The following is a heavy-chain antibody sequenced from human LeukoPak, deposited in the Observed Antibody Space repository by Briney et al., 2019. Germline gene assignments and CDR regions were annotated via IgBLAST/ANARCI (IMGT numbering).Heavy chain of an antibody. Sequence: PGGSLRLSCGASGFSFSSSGMHWVRQAPGKGLEWVAVISYDGSNKYYADSVKGRFTFSRDNSKNALYLQMNSLRAEDTAVYYCAKEYCSNSVCHSLDYWGQGTLVTVSS. J-gene: IGHJ4*02. D-gene: IGHD2-8*01. CDR3: AKEYCSNSVCHSLDY. V-gene: IGHV3-30*18. CDR2: ISYDGSNK. CDR1: GFSFSSSG.